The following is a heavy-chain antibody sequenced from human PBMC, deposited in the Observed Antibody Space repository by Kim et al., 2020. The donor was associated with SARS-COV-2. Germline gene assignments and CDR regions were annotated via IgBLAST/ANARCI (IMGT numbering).Heavy chain of an antibody. CDR2: ISYDGSNK. V-gene: IGHV3-30*18. CDR1: GFTFSSYG. Sequence: GGSLRLSCAASGFTFSSYGMHWVRQAPGKGLEWVAVISYDGSNKYYADSVKGRFTISRNNSKNTLYLQMNSLRAEDTAVYYCAKAPRSGSYYNVFASVPLPLDYWGQGKLVTVSS. D-gene: IGHD3-10*01. J-gene: IGHJ4*02. CDR3: AKAPRSGSYYNVFASVPLPLDY.